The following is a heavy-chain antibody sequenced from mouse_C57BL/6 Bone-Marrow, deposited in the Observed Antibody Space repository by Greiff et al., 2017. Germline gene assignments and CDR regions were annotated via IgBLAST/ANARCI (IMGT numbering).Heavy chain of an antibody. CDR2: INPNNGGT. J-gene: IGHJ3*01. D-gene: IGHD4-1*01. Sequence: VQLQQSGPELVKPGASVKISCKASGYTFTDYYMNWVKQSHGKSLEWIGDINPNNGGTSYNQKFKGKATLTVDKSSSTAYMQRRSLTSEDSAVYDCARGKLSWFAYGGQGNRVTVSA. CDR3: ARGKLSWFAY. CDR1: GYTFTDYY. V-gene: IGHV1-26*01.